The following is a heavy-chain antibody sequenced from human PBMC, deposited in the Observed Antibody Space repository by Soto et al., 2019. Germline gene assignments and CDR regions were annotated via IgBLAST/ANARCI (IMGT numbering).Heavy chain of an antibody. J-gene: IGHJ3*02. D-gene: IGHD6-19*01. CDR1: GGSISNYY. V-gene: IGHV4-59*01. CDR3: ARRYGSSFDI. CDR2: IYHSGSP. Sequence: QVQLQESGPGLVKPSETLSLTCTVSGGSISNYYWSWIRQPPGKGLEWIGYIYHSGSPNYNPSLKSRVTISVDTSKNQFSLKLSSVTAADTAVYYCARRYGSSFDIWGQGTMVTVSS.